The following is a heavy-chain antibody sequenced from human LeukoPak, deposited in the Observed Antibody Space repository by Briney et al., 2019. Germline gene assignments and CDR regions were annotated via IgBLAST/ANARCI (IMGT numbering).Heavy chain of an antibody. J-gene: IGHJ5*02. Sequence: GGSLRLSCAASGFTVSTNYMTWVRQAPGKGLEWVSVIYSSGSTYYADSVKGRFTISRDNSKNTLYLQMNSLRAEGTAVYYCARVPYGGSSGSWGQGTLVTVSS. CDR3: ARVPYGGSSGS. CDR2: IYSSGST. D-gene: IGHD2-15*01. CDR1: GFTVSTNY. V-gene: IGHV3-53*01.